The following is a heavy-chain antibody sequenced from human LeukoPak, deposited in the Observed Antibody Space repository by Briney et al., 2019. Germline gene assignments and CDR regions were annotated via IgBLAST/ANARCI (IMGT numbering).Heavy chain of an antibody. D-gene: IGHD1-14*01. CDR3: VRDIKYEMDY. J-gene: IGHJ4*02. Sequence: ASVRVSCKTPGYTFISYGISWVRQAPGQGLEWMAWINGYNAQTNYAQNFQGRVTVTTDTSTSTAYMELRNLRSDDTAIYYCVRDIKYEMDYWGQGTLVTVSS. CDR2: INGYNAQT. CDR1: GYTFISYG. V-gene: IGHV1-18*01.